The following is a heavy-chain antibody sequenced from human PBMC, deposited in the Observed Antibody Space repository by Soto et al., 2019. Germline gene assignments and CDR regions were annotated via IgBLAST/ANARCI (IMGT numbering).Heavy chain of an antibody. CDR3: ARVPYGSSWLPAARYNWFDP. J-gene: IGHJ5*02. D-gene: IGHD6-13*01. CDR1: GYTFTSYA. V-gene: IGHV1-3*01. Sequence: GPVKVSCKASGYTFTSYAMHWVRQAPGQRLEWMGWINAGNGNTKYSQKFQGRVTITRDTSASTAYMELSSLRSEDTAVYYCARVPYGSSWLPAARYNWFDPWGQGTLVTVSS. CDR2: INAGNGNT.